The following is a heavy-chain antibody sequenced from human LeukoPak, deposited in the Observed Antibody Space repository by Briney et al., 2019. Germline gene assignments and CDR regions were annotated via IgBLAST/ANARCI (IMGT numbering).Heavy chain of an antibody. CDR3: ARDGGTGVPFDY. J-gene: IGHJ4*02. D-gene: IGHD1-1*01. Sequence: GGSLRLSCAASGFTFSSYWMNWVRQAPGKGLEWVANIKQDGSQKYYVDSVKGRFTISRDNAKNSLYLQMNSLRAEDTAVYYCARDGGTGVPFDYWGQGTLVTVSS. V-gene: IGHV3-7*03. CDR2: IKQDGSQK. CDR1: GFTFSSYW.